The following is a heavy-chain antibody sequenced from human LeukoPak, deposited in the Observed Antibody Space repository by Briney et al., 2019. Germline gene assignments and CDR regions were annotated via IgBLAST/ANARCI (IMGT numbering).Heavy chain of an antibody. CDR2: INHSGST. J-gene: IGHJ6*03. CDR3: ARRGITMVRPRYYYYYMDV. D-gene: IGHD3-10*01. CDR1: GGSFSGYY. V-gene: IGHV4-34*01. Sequence: SETLSLTCAVYGGSFSGYYWNWIRQPPGKGLEWIGEINHSGSTNYNPSLKSRVTISVDTSKNQFSLKLSSVTAADTAVYYCARRGITMVRPRYYYYYMDVWGKGTTVTISS.